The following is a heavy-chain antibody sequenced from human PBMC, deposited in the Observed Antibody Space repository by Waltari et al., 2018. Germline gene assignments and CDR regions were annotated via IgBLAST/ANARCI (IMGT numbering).Heavy chain of an antibody. Sequence: QVQLVQSGAEVKKPGASVKVSCKASGYTFTGYYSHWVLQAPGQGLEWMVWINPNSGGTNYAQKVQGRVTMTRDTSISTAYMELSRLRSDDTAVYYCASHSTGMSDWFDPWGQGTLVTVSS. V-gene: IGHV1-2*02. CDR1: GYTFTGYY. D-gene: IGHD3-22*01. CDR3: ASHSTGMSDWFDP. CDR2: INPNSGGT. J-gene: IGHJ5*02.